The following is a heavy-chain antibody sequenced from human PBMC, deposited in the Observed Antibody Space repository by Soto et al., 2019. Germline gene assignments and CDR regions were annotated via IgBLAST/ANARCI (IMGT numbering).Heavy chain of an antibody. CDR1: GFTFNSYG. V-gene: IGHV3-30*18. Sequence: QVQLVESGGGVVQPGRSLRLSCAASGFTFNSYGMHWVRQAPGKGLEWVAVISYDGSNKYYADSVKGRFTISRDNSKNTLYLQMNSLRTEDTAVYYCAKDRTVSYFDYRGQQTLATVSS. CDR2: ISYDGSNK. J-gene: IGHJ4*02. D-gene: IGHD4-17*01. CDR3: AKDRTVSYFDY.